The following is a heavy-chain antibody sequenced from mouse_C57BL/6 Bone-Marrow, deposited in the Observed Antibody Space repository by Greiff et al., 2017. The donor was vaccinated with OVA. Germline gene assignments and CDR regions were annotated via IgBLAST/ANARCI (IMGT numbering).Heavy chain of an antibody. Sequence: EVKLMESGEGLVKPGGSLKLFCAASGFTFSSYAMSWVRQTPEKRLEWVAYISSGGDYIYYADTVKGRFTISRDNARNTLYLQMSSLKSEDTAMYYCTRDGRGFAYWGQGTLVTVSA. J-gene: IGHJ3*01. CDR2: ISSGGDYI. CDR1: GFTFSSYA. V-gene: IGHV5-9-1*02. D-gene: IGHD2-3*01. CDR3: TRDGRGFAY.